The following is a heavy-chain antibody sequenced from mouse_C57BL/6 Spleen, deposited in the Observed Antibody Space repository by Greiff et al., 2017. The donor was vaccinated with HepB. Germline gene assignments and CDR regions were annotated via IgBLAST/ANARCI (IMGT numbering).Heavy chain of an antibody. V-gene: IGHV1-50*01. CDR3: ARDTYYFDD. CDR2: IDPSDSYT. CDR1: GYTFTSYW. Sequence: QVHVKQPGAELVKPGASVKLSCKASGYTFTSYWMQWVKQRPGQGLEWIGEIDPSDSYTNYNQKFKGKATLTVDTSSSPAYMQLSSLTSEDSAVYYCARDTYYFDDWGQGTTLTVSS. J-gene: IGHJ2*01.